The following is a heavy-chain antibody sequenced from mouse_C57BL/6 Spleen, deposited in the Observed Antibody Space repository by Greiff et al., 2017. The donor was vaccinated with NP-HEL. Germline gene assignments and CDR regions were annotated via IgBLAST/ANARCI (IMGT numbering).Heavy chain of an antibody. CDR3: ARSSEGEAMDY. CDR1: GFNITDYY. D-gene: IGHD6-1*01. V-gene: IGHV14-2*01. Sequence: VQLQQSGAELVKPGASVKLSCTASGFNITDYYMHWVKQMTEQGLEWIGSIDPEDGETKYAPKFQGKATITADTSSNTAYLQLNSLTAEDTAVYYCARSSEGEAMDYWGQGTSVTVSS. CDR2: IDPEDGET. J-gene: IGHJ4*01.